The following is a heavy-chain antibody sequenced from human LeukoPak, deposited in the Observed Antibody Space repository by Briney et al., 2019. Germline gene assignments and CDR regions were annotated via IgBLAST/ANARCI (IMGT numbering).Heavy chain of an antibody. CDR2: ISAYNGNT. CDR3: ARVPPSPTMIVVVSWFDP. D-gene: IGHD3-22*01. V-gene: IGHV1-18*01. CDR1: GYTFTSYG. J-gene: IGHJ5*02. Sequence: ASVKVSCKASGYTFTSYGISWVRQAPGQGLEWMGWISAYNGNTNYAQKLQGRATMTTDTSTSTAYMELRSLRSDDTAVYYCARVPPSPTMIVVVSWFDPWGQGTLVTVSS.